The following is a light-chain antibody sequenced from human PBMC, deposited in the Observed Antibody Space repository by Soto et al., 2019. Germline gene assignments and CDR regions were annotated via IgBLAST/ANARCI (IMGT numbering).Light chain of an antibody. CDR3: QQYNSYPLT. J-gene: IGKJ4*01. CDR1: QGISSW. Sequence: DIQMTQSPSSLSASVGDRVTITCRASQGISSWLAWYQQKPEKTPKSLIYAASSLKSGVPSRFSDSASGTDFTPTISSLQHEDFATYYCQQYNSYPLTFGRGTKWEIK. CDR2: AAS. V-gene: IGKV1D-16*01.